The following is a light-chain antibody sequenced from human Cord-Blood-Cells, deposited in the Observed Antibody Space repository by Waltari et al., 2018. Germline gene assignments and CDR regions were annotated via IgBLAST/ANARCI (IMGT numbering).Light chain of an antibody. CDR2: EGS. V-gene: IGLV2-23*01. Sequence: QSALTQPASVSGSPGQSSTIPCTGTSSDCGSYNLVSWYQQHPGKAPKRMIYEGSKRPSGVSNRFSGSKSGNTASLTISGLQAEDEADYYCCSYAGSSTLVFGGGTKLTVL. J-gene: IGLJ2*01. CDR1: SSDCGSYNL. CDR3: CSYAGSSTLV.